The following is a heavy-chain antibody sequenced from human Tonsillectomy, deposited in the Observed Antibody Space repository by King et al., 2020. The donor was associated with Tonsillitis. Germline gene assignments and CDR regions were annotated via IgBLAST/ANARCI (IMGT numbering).Heavy chain of an antibody. CDR1: GFTFTTYG. J-gene: IGHJ4*02. V-gene: IGHV3-21*01. D-gene: IGHD6-19*01. Sequence: QLVQSGGGLVKPGGSLRLSCTASGFTFTTYGWNWVRQAPGKGLEWVSFISGNSDYTYFADSVKGRFTISRDNAKHSLYLQMNSLRAEDTAVYFCATNRIAVSNTTHYFEYWGQGSLVTVPS. CDR3: ATNRIAVSNTTHYFEY. CDR2: ISGNSDYT.